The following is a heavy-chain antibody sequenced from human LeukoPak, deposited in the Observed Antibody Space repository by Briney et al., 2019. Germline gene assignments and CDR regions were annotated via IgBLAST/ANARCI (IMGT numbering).Heavy chain of an antibody. D-gene: IGHD3-22*01. J-gene: IGHJ4*02. CDR1: GGSFSGYY. CDR3: AITYYDSSGYYFDY. Sequence: PSETLSLTCAVYGGSFSGYYWSWIRQPPGKGLEWIGEINHSGSTNYNPSLKSRVTISVDTSKNQFSLKLSSVTAADTAVYYCAITYYDSSGYYFDYWGQGTLITVSS. CDR2: INHSGST. V-gene: IGHV4-34*01.